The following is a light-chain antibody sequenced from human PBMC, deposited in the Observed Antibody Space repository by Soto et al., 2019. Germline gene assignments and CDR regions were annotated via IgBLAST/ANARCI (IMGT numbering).Light chain of an antibody. V-gene: IGLV1-47*02. CDR1: DSNIGSNS. CDR2: YNN. J-gene: IGLJ1*01. CDR3: AAWDASLSACV. Sequence: LTQPPSASGTAGQVVTISCSGGDSNIGSNSVYWYQRLPRMAPKLLIYYNNQRPPGVPDRFSGSRSGTSASLAIVGLRSEDEAVYYCAAWDASLSACVFGNGTKVTVL.